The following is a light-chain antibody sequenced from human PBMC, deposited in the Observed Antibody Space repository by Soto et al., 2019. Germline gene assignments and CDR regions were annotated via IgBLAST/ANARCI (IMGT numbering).Light chain of an antibody. J-gene: IGKJ5*01. CDR1: QSVSSSY. Sequence: LSQSPCTLSLSTGERATLSCRASQSVSSSYLAWYQQKPGQAPRLLIYGASSRATGIPDRFSGRGSGTEFTLTISSLQSEDFAVYYCQQYTNWPPNTFGQGTRLEIK. CDR2: GAS. CDR3: QQYTNWPPNT. V-gene: IGKV3-20*01.